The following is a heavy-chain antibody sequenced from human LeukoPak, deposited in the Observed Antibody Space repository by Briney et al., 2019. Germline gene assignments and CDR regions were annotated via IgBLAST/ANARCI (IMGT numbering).Heavy chain of an antibody. CDR3: ATGWSRYYYYGMDV. D-gene: IGHD6-19*01. Sequence: ASVKVSCKASGYAFTGYYMHWVRQAPGQGLEWMGWINPNSGGANYAQKFQGRVTMTRDTSISTAYMELSRLRSDDTAVYYCATGWSRYYYYGMDVWGQGTTVTVSS. CDR1: GYAFTGYY. J-gene: IGHJ6*02. CDR2: INPNSGGA. V-gene: IGHV1-2*02.